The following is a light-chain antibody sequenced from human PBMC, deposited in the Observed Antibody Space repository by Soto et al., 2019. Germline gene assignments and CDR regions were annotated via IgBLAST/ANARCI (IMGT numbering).Light chain of an antibody. J-gene: IGLJ2*01. V-gene: IGLV4-60*02. Sequence: QPVLTQSSSASASLGSSVKLTCTLRSGHTTYIIAWHQQQPGKAPRYLMKLETSGSYNKGSGVPDRFSGSSSGADRYLTISNLQFEDEADYYCETWDINTHVVFGGGTKLTVL. CDR1: SGHTTYI. CDR2: LETSGSY. CDR3: ETWDINTHVV.